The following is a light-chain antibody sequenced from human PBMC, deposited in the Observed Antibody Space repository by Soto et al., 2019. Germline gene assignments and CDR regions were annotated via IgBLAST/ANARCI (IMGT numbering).Light chain of an antibody. CDR2: GAS. V-gene: IGKV1-8*01. J-gene: IGKJ1*01. CDR1: QGISNW. CDR3: QHYKNYPWT. Sequence: IRMTQSPSSLSASTGDRVTITCRASQGISNWLAWYQQRPGKAPKLLVYGASTLQSGVPSRFSGSGSGTDFTLTISGLQSEDFATYYCQHYKNYPWTFGQGTKVEVK.